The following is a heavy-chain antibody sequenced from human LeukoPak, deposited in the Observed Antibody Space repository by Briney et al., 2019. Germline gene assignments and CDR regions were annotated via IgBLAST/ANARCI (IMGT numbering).Heavy chain of an antibody. CDR1: GGSISTYY. V-gene: IGHV4-59*01. Sequence: PSETLSLTCTVSGGSISTYYWSWIRQPPGKGLEWIGHIYYDGNTNYNPSLKSRVTISVDTSKNQFTLKLNAVTAADTAVYFCARDLGESVPAVMAWAHWGQGTLVTVSS. CDR3: ARDLGESVPAVMAWAH. CDR2: IYYDGNT. D-gene: IGHD2-2*01. J-gene: IGHJ4*02.